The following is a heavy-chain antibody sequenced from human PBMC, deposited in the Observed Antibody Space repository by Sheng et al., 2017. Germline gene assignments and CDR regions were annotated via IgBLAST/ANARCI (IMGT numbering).Heavy chain of an antibody. J-gene: IGHJ4*02. CDR2: ISSSGSTI. CDR3: AREGYSYGRSLFDY. CDR1: GFTFSTYE. V-gene: IGHV3-48*03. D-gene: IGHD5-18*01. Sequence: EVQLVESGGGLVQPGGSLRLSCAASGFTFSTYEMNWVRQAPGKGLEWVSYISSSGSTIYYADSVKGRFTISRDNAKNSLYLQMNSLRAEDTAVYYCAREGYSYGRSLFDYWGQGTLVTVSS.